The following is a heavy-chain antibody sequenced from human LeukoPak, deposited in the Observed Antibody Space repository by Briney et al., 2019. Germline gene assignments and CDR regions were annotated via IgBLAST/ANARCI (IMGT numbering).Heavy chain of an antibody. J-gene: IGHJ5*02. V-gene: IGHV3-23*01. CDR1: GFTFSSYA. CDR2: ISGSGGST. Sequence: PGGSLRLSCAASGFTFSSYAMSWVRQAPGKGLEWVSSISGSGGSTYYAVSVKGRFTISRDTSNNTLYLQMNSLRAEDTAVYYCAKDRRESGTYNWFDPWGQGTLVTVSS. CDR3: AKDRRESGTYNWFDP. D-gene: IGHD1-7*01.